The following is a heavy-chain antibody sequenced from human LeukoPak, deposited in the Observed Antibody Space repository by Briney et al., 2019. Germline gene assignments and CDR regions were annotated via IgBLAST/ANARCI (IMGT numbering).Heavy chain of an antibody. CDR3: AKDRGYSSASASVFDY. D-gene: IGHD6-25*01. CDR2: ISGSGGST. V-gene: IGHV3-23*01. CDR1: GFTFSSYA. J-gene: IGHJ4*02. Sequence: GGSLRLSCAASGFTFSSYAMYWVRQAPEKGLEWVSGISGSGGSTYYADSVKGRFTISRDNSKNTLYLQMNSLRAEDTAVYYCAKDRGYSSASASVFDYWGQGTLVTVSS.